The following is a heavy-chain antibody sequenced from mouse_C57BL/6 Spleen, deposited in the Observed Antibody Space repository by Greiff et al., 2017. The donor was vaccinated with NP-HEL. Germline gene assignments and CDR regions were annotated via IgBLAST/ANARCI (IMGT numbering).Heavy chain of an antibody. J-gene: IGHJ2*01. CDR1: GYAFTNYL. CDR2: INPGSGGT. D-gene: IGHD2-5*01. CDR3: ARSGYYSNYFDY. V-gene: IGHV1-54*01. Sequence: VQLQQSGAELVRPGTSVKVSCKASGYAFTNYLIEWVKQRPGQGLEWIGVINPGSGGTNYNEKFKGKATLTADKSSSTAYMQLSSLTSEDSAVYCCARSGYYSNYFDYWGQGTTLTVSS.